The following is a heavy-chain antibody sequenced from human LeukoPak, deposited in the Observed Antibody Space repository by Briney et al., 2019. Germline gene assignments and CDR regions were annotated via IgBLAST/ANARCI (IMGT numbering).Heavy chain of an antibody. J-gene: IGHJ4*02. V-gene: IGHV3-23*01. CDR2: ISGSGAST. D-gene: IGHD2-2*01. CDR3: AKAALRYQLLSSLDY. CDR1: GFTFSSYA. Sequence: PGGSLRLSCAASGFTFSSYAMNWARQAPGKGLEWASAISGSGASTYYADSVKGRFTISRDNSKNTLYLQMNSLRAEGTAIYYCAKAALRYQLLSSLDYWGQGTLVTVSS.